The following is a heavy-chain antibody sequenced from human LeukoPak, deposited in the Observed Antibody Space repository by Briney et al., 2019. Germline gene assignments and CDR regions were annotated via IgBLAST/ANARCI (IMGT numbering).Heavy chain of an antibody. CDR3: ARHAYYYDSSGYLPYYFDY. CDR2: IYSSGST. V-gene: IGHV4-59*08. CDR1: GGSISSYY. Sequence: SETLSLTCTVSGGSISSYYWSWIRQPPGKGLERIGYIYSSGSTNYSPSLKSRVTISVDTSKNQFSLKLNSVTAADTAVYYCARHAYYYDSSGYLPYYFDYWGQGTLVTVSS. J-gene: IGHJ4*02. D-gene: IGHD3-22*01.